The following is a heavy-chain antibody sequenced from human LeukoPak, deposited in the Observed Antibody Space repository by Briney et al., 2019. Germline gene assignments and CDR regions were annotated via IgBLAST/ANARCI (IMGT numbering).Heavy chain of an antibody. Sequence: ASVKVSCKASGYTFTNYGISWVRQAPGQGLEWMGWISAYNGNTNYAQKLQGRVTMTTDTSTSTAYMELRSLRSDDTAVYYCASTYSSGWFYYFDYWGQGTLVTVSS. V-gene: IGHV1-18*04. CDR2: ISAYNGNT. CDR1: GYTFTNYG. CDR3: ASTYSSGWFYYFDY. D-gene: IGHD6-19*01. J-gene: IGHJ4*02.